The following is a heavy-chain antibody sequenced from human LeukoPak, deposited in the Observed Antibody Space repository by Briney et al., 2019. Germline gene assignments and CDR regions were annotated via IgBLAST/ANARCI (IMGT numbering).Heavy chain of an antibody. V-gene: IGHV3-23*01. J-gene: IGHJ4*02. Sequence: GGSLRLSCAASGFTFSSYAMSWVRQAPGKGLEWVSAISGSGGSTYYADSVKGRFTISRDNAKNSLYLQMNSLRAEDTAVYYCARSSSSVEYFDYWGQGTLVTVSS. CDR1: GFTFSSYA. CDR2: ISGSGGST. D-gene: IGHD6-6*01. CDR3: ARSSSSVEYFDY.